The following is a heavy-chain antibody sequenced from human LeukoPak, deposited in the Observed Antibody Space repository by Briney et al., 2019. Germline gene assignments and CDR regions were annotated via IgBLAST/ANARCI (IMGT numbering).Heavy chain of an antibody. D-gene: IGHD3-22*01. CDR3: ARGDYNDGAGYLDH. CDR1: GGSIFSGDYY. V-gene: IGHV4-30-4*01. J-gene: IGHJ5*02. Sequence: SQTLSLTCTVSGGSIFSGDYYWDWIRQPPGKGLEWIVYIYYNGITYYNPSLESRVTISVDTSKNQFSLKLSSVTAADTAVYYCARGDYNDGAGYLDHWGQGTLVPVSS. CDR2: IYYNGIT.